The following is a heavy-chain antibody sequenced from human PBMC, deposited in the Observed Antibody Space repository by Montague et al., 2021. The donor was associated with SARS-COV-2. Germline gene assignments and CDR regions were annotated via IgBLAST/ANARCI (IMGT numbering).Heavy chain of an antibody. CDR3: AKGGLGAAAGSFFYYGLDV. CDR2: IGGSGGGP. D-gene: IGHD6-13*01. V-gene: IGHV3-23*01. J-gene: IGHJ6*02. Sequence: SLRLSCAASGFPFSNFAMTLVRQAPAKGLEWVSAIGGSGGGPYYSDSVKGRFTMSRDNFKDTLFLQMNSLRAEDTAVYYCAKGGLGAAAGSFFYYGLDVWGQGTTVTVSS. CDR1: GFPFSNFA.